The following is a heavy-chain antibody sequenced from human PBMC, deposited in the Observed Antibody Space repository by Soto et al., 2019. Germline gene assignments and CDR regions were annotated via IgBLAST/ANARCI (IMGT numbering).Heavy chain of an antibody. CDR2: LPEIGTNT. CDR1: GFTFSNYG. V-gene: IGHV3-23*01. CDR3: AKKSGVGATWYFDY. J-gene: IGHJ4*02. D-gene: IGHD1-26*01. Sequence: LRLSCAASGFTFSNYGMSWVRQAPGKGLEWVSALPEIGTNTYYADSVKGRFTISRDNSKNTLFLQINNLRAGDTAVYYCAKKSGVGATWYFDYRGQGTLVTVSS.